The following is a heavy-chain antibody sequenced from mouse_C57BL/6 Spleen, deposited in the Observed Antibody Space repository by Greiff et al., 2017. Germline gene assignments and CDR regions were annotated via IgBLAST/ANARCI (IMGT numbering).Heavy chain of an antibody. CDR3: VVLSYDYDERDWYFDV. J-gene: IGHJ1*03. Sequence: QVQLQQPGAELVKPGASVKLSCKASGYTFTSYWMHWVKQRPGQGLEWIGMIHPNSGSTNYNEKFKSKATLTVDKSSSTAYMQLSSLTSADSSVYYCVVLSYDYDERDWYFDVWGTGTTVTVSS. CDR2: IHPNSGST. V-gene: IGHV1-64*01. CDR1: GYTFTSYW. D-gene: IGHD2-4*01.